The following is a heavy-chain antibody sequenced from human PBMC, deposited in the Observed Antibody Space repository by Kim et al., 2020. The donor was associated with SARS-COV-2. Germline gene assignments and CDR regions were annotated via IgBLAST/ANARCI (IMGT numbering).Heavy chain of an antibody. V-gene: IGHV3-30*01. Sequence: KGRFTISRDNSKNTLYLQMNSLRAEDTAVYYCARDQYYDILTGKGYYFDYWGQGTLVTVSS. D-gene: IGHD3-9*01. J-gene: IGHJ4*02. CDR3: ARDQYYDILTGKGYYFDY.